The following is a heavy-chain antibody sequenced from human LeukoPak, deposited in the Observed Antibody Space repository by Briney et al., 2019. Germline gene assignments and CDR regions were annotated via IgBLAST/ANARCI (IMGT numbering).Heavy chain of an antibody. Sequence: PSETLSPTCTVSGGSISSYYWSWIRQPAGKGLEWIGRIYTSGSTNYNPSLKSRVTMSVDTSKNQFSLKLSSVTAADTAVYYCARTGYYYDSSGYYSDYWGQGTLVTVSS. V-gene: IGHV4-4*07. CDR2: IYTSGST. CDR1: GGSISSYY. D-gene: IGHD3-22*01. J-gene: IGHJ4*02. CDR3: ARTGYYYDSSGYYSDY.